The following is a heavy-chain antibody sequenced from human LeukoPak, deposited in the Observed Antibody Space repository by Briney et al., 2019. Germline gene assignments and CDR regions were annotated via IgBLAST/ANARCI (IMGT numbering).Heavy chain of an antibody. V-gene: IGHV1-2*02. D-gene: IGHD3-16*01. CDR2: TKPKDGGT. CDR1: GFSLSGYY. CDR3: TRARREQDYAYGADFFDY. Sequence: ASVKVSCKASGFSLSGYYIHWVRQAPGQGLEWMGWTKPKDGGTNYADNFEGRVTLTRDTSTNTAFMELTKLRSDDTAVYYCTRARREQDYAYGADFFDYWGQGTLVIVS. J-gene: IGHJ4*02.